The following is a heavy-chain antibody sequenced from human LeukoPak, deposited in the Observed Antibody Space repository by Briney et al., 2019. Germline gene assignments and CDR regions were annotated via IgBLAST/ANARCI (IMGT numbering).Heavy chain of an antibody. J-gene: IGHJ5*02. CDR1: GFTFSNYG. CDR2: IWYDGRYK. Sequence: GGSLTVSCAASGFTFSNYGMHWVRQAPGKGLEWVAVIWYDGRYKSYGDSVKGRFTISRDNSKNTLFLQMNSLRADDTAVYYCARDTLIAAPKTGTVTRIGWFDTWGKGTRVPVSS. V-gene: IGHV3-33*01. D-gene: IGHD6-13*01. CDR3: ARDTLIAAPKTGTVTRIGWFDT.